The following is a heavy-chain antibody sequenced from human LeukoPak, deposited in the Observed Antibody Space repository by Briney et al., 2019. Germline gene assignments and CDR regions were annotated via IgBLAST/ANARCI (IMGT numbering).Heavy chain of an antibody. Sequence: SGPALVKPTQTLTLTCTVSGFSLSTRGMSVSWIRQPPGKALEWLARIDWSDEEHYNSSLTTRLTVSKDSSKNQVVLTMTNMDPVDTATYYCAHTKTYCGGDCYSLGDYWGQGTLVTVSS. CDR1: GFSLSTRGMS. D-gene: IGHD2-21*02. V-gene: IGHV2-70*11. J-gene: IGHJ4*02. CDR2: IDWSDEE. CDR3: AHTKTYCGGDCYSLGDY.